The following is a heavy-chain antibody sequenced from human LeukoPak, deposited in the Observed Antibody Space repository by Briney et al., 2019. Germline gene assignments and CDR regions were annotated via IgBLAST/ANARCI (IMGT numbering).Heavy chain of an antibody. D-gene: IGHD3-22*01. V-gene: IGHV3-30*03. CDR1: GFTFSSYG. CDR2: ISYDGSNK. Sequence: GRSLRLSCAASGFTFSSYGMHWVRQAPGKGLEWVAVISYDGSNKYYADSVKGRFTISRDNSKNTLYLQMNSLRAEDTAVYYCRVVITTTDYWGQGTLVTVSS. CDR3: RVVITTTDY. J-gene: IGHJ4*02.